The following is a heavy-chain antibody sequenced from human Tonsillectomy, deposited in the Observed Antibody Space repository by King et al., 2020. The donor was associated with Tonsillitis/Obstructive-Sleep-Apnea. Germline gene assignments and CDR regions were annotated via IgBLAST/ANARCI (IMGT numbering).Heavy chain of an antibody. V-gene: IGHV1-2*02. CDR2: INPNSGDT. D-gene: IGHD2-8*01. J-gene: IGHJ6*02. CDR1: GYTFTDYY. CDR3: ARERFNGGMDV. Sequence: QLVQSGAEVKKPGASVKVSCKASGYTFTDYYMHWVRQAPGQGLEWMGWINPNSGDTNDVQRFQGRVTMTRDTSISTAYMELSRLSTDDTAVYYCARERFNGGMDVWGQGTTGTVSS.